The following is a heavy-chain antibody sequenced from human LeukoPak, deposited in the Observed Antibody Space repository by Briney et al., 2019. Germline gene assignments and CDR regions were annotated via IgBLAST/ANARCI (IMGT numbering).Heavy chain of an antibody. CDR1: GYTLTELS. Sequence: ASAKVSCKVSGYTLTELSMHWVRQAPGKGLEWMGGFDPEDGETIYAQKFQGRVTMTEDTSTDTAYMELSSLRSEDTAVYYCAVTTGPVDAFDIWGQGTMVTVSS. J-gene: IGHJ3*02. V-gene: IGHV1-24*01. D-gene: IGHD4-17*01. CDR3: AVTTGPVDAFDI. CDR2: FDPEDGET.